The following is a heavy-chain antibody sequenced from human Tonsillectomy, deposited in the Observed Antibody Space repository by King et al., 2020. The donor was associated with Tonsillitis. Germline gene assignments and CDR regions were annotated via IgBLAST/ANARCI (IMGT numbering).Heavy chain of an antibody. V-gene: IGHV4-31*03. Sequence: QLQESGPGLVKPSQTLSLTCTVSGGSISSGGYYWGWIRQHPGKGLEWIGYIYYSGSTYYNPSLKSRVTISVDTSKNQFSLKLSSVTAADTAVYYCARRMDYGDYVVNNWFDPWGQGTLVTVSS. CDR1: GGSISSGGYY. D-gene: IGHD4-17*01. CDR3: ARRMDYGDYVVNNWFDP. J-gene: IGHJ5*02. CDR2: IYYSGST.